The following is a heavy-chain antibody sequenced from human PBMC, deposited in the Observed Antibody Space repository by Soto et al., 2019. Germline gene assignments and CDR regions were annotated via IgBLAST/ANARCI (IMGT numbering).Heavy chain of an antibody. D-gene: IGHD4-17*01. CDR2: ISGSGGST. J-gene: IGHJ6*02. CDR3: AKDGDYGDYYYYGMDV. V-gene: IGHV3-23*01. Sequence: GGSLRLSCAASGFTFSSYAMSWVRQAPGKGLEWVSVISGSGGSTYYADSVKGRFTISRDNSKNTLYLQMNSLRAEDTVVYYCAKDGDYGDYYYYGMDVWGQGTTVTVSS. CDR1: GFTFSSYA.